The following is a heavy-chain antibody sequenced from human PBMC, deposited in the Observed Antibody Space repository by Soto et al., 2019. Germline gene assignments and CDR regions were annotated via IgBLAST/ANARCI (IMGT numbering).Heavy chain of an antibody. CDR3: ARTTTGPRSVYCSGGSCVTTSQDGDAFDI. D-gene: IGHD2-15*01. J-gene: IGHJ3*02. Sequence: QVQLQESGPGLVKPSQTLSLTCTVSGGSISSGGYYWSWIRQHPGKGLEWIGYIYYSGSTYYNPSLKSRVTISVDTSKNQFSLKLSSVTAADTAVYYCARTTTGPRSVYCSGGSCVTTSQDGDAFDIWGQGTMVTVSS. CDR2: IYYSGST. CDR1: GGSISSGGYY. V-gene: IGHV4-31*03.